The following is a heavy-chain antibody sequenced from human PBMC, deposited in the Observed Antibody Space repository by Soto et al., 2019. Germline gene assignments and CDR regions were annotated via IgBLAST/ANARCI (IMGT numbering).Heavy chain of an antibody. Sequence: QVQLQESGPGLVKPSQTLSLTCTVSGGSISSGGYYWSWIRQHPGKGLEWIGYIYYSGSTYYNPSLMIRVTISVDTSKNQFSLKLSSVTAADTAVYYCARRMVYAIGNWFDPWGQGTLVTVSS. CDR1: GGSISSGGYY. CDR2: IYYSGST. CDR3: ARRMVYAIGNWFDP. J-gene: IGHJ5*02. D-gene: IGHD2-8*01. V-gene: IGHV4-31*03.